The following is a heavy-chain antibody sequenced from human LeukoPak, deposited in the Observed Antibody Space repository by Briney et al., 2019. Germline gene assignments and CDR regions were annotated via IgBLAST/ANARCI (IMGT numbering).Heavy chain of an antibody. CDR2: IYHSGST. D-gene: IGHD3-16*02. J-gene: IGHJ4*02. CDR1: GGSISSSNW. V-gene: IGHV4-4*02. CDR3: ARVVYDYVWGSYRYLDY. Sequence: SGTLSLTCAVSGGSISSSNWWSWVRPPPGKGLEWIGEIYHSGSTNYNPSLKSRVTISVDKSKNQFSLKLSSVTAADTAVYYCARVVYDYVWGSYRYLDYWGQGTLVTVSS.